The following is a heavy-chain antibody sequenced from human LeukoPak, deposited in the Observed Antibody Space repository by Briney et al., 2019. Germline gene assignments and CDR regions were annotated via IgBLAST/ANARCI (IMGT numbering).Heavy chain of an antibody. CDR2: ISGSGDST. CDR3: AKASFWVWRSYRLGVDYFDY. V-gene: IGHV3-23*01. J-gene: IGHJ4*02. CDR1: GFTFSSYA. D-gene: IGHD3-16*02. Sequence: QPGGSLRLSCAASGFTFSSYAMTWVRQAPGKGLEWVSAISGSGDSTYYADSVKGRFTISRDDSKNTLYLQMNSLRAEDTAIYYCAKASFWVWRSYRLGVDYFDYWGQGTLVTVSS.